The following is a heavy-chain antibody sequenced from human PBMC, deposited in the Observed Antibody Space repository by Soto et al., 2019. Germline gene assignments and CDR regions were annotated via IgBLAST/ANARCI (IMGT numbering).Heavy chain of an antibody. CDR1: GYTFTSHG. Sequence: QVQLVQSGAEVKKPGASVKVSCKASGYTFTSHGISWVRQAPGQGLEWMGWVSGYNGNTNYAQKFQGRVTMTTDTYTTTAYMELRSLTSDDTAVYYCARDLGAKVYYWGQGTLVTVSS. CDR2: VSGYNGNT. V-gene: IGHV1-18*01. J-gene: IGHJ4*02. CDR3: ARDLGAKVYY. D-gene: IGHD3-16*01.